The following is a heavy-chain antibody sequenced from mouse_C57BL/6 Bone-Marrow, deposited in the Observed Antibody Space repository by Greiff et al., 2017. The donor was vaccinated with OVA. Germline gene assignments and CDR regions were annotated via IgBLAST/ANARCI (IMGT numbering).Heavy chain of an antibody. CDR3: AICYSKYGFPDFDY. V-gene: IGHV1-42*01. Sequence: EVQLQQSGPELVKPGASVKISCKASGYSFTGYYMNWVKQSPEKSLEWIGEINPSTGGTTYNQKFKAKATLTVDKSSSTAYMQLKSLTSKGSAVYYCAICYSKYGFPDFDYWGQGTTLTVSS. CDR2: INPSTGGT. CDR1: GYSFTGYY. D-gene: IGHD2-5*01. J-gene: IGHJ2*01.